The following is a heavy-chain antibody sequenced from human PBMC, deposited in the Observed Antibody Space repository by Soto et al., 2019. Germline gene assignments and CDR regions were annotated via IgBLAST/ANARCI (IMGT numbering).Heavy chain of an antibody. D-gene: IGHD5-12*01. V-gene: IGHV4-30-2*01. CDR3: AAGGGLPRYY. Sequence: SETLSLTCGVSGGSISSGGYSWSWIRQPPGKGLEWIGYIYHSGSTYYNPSLKGRVTISVDRSKNQFSLKLSSVTAADTAVYYCAAGGGLPRYYWGQGTLVTVSS. CDR1: GGSISSGGYS. J-gene: IGHJ4*02. CDR2: IYHSGST.